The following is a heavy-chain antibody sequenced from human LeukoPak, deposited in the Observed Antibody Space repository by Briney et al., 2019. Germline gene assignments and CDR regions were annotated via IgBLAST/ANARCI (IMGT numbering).Heavy chain of an antibody. CDR2: IWYDGSSE. D-gene: IGHD2-15*01. CDR3: ARDRDFVADY. V-gene: IGHV3-33*01. CDR1: GFTFSSYG. Sequence: PGGSLRLSCAASGFTFSSYGMHWVRQAPGKGLEWVAVIWYDGSSEYYGDSVKGRFTISRDDSKNTLYPQMNSLRPEDTAVYYCARDRDFVADYWGQGALVTVSS. J-gene: IGHJ4*02.